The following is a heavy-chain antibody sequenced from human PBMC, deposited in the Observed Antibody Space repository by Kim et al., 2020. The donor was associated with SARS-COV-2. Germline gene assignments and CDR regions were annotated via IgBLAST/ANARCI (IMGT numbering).Heavy chain of an antibody. Sequence: GRFTISRDNSKNTLYLQMNSLRAEDTAVYYCAKVTGDERGYYYYYYYMDVWGKGTTVTVSS. D-gene: IGHD7-27*01. J-gene: IGHJ6*03. V-gene: IGHV3-23*01. CDR3: AKVTGDERGYYYYYYYMDV.